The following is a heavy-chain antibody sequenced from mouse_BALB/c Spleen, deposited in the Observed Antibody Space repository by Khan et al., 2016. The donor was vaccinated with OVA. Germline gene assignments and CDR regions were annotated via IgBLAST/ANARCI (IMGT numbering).Heavy chain of an antibody. CDR3: AREGAYYRSDGWFAY. V-gene: IGHV1-4*01. CDR1: GYTFTSYT. CDR2: INPTSTYT. D-gene: IGHD2-14*01. J-gene: IGHJ3*01. Sequence: QVQLKQSGTELARPGASVKMSCKASGYTFTSYTMHWVKQRLGQGLEWIGYINPTSTYTNYNQKFKDKATLTADKSSITAYMQLSSLTSEDSAVYYCAREGAYYRSDGWFAYWGQGTLVTVSA.